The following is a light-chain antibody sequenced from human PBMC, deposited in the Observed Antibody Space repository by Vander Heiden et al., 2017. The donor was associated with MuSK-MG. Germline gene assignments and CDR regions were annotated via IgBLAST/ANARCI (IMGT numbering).Light chain of an antibody. CDR2: GAS. V-gene: IGKV1-27*01. CDR1: QDISNY. CDR3: QKYNRAPLT. Sequence: DIQMTQSPSSLSASVGDRVTITCRASQDISNYLAWYQQKPGKVPKLLIYGASTLHSGVPSRFSGSGSGTDFTLTIRSLQPDDVATYYCQKYNRAPLTFGQGTKVEIK. J-gene: IGKJ1*01.